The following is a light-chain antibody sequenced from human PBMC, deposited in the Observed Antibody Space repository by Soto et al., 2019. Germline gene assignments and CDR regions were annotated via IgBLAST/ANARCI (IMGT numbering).Light chain of an antibody. V-gene: IGKV1-33*01. CDR1: QDISNY. CDR2: DVS. CDR3: QHYDNLPPFT. J-gene: IGKJ3*01. Sequence: DIQMTQSPSSLSASVGDRVTITCQASQDISNYLNWYQQKPGKAPKLLIYDVSTLETGVPSRFRGSGSGTNFTCTISSLQPEDISTYYSQHYDNLPPFTFGPGTKVDIK.